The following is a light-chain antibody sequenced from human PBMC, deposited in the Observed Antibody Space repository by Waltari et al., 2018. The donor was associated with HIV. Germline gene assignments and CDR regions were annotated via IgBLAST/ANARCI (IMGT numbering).Light chain of an antibody. CDR3: QQYGSSPQT. CDR2: GAS. J-gene: IGKJ1*01. Sequence: VLTQSPGTLSLSPADRATLSCRASQSVGSTYLAWYQQKSGQAPRLLIYGASSRATGIPDRFSGSGSGTDFTLTISRLEPEDFAVYYCQQYGSSPQTFGQGTKVDIK. V-gene: IGKV3-20*01. CDR1: QSVGSTY.